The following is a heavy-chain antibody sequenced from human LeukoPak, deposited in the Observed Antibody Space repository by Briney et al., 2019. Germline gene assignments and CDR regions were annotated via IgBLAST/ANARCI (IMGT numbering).Heavy chain of an antibody. J-gene: IGHJ4*02. CDR1: GFTFSSYS. V-gene: IGHV3-64D*06. CDR3: VKAKVGATFDS. D-gene: IGHD1-26*01. Sequence: GGSLRLSCSASGFTFSSYSMDWVRQAPGKGPEYVSGINNNGGATQYVDSVKGRFTITRDNSKNTVYLQMSSLRPEDTAVYYCVKAKVGATFDSWGQGTLVTVSS. CDR2: INNNGGAT.